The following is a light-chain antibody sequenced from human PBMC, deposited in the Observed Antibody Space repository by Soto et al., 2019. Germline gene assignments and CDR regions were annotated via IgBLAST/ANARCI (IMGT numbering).Light chain of an antibody. V-gene: IGKV4-1*01. CDR2: WAS. Sequence: DIVMTQSPDSLSVSLGERATINFNSSQSIFYSSNNKNYLTWYQQKPGQPPKLLIYWASTRESGVPDRFSGSGSGTDFTLTISSLQAEDVAVYYCQQYYSTPWTFGQGTKVDIK. CDR3: QQYYSTPWT. CDR1: QSIFYSSNNKNY. J-gene: IGKJ1*01.